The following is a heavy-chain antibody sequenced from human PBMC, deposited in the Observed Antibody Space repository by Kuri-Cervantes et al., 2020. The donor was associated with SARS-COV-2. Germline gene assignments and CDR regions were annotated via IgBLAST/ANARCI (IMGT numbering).Heavy chain of an antibody. D-gene: IGHD3-22*01. Sequence: GGSLRLSCAASGFTFSSYSMNWVRQAPGKGLEWVSSISSSSSYIYYADSVKGRFTISRDNAKNSLYLQMNSLRAEDTAVYYCARDSAGYYYDSSGYYSLYYYGMDVWGQGTTVTVSS. CDR2: ISSSSSYI. CDR1: GFTFSSYS. CDR3: ARDSAGYYYDSSGYYSLYYYGMDV. J-gene: IGHJ6*02. V-gene: IGHV3-21*04.